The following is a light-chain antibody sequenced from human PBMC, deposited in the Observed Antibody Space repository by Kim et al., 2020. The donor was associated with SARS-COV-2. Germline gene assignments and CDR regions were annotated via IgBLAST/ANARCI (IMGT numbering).Light chain of an antibody. Sequence: DIQMTQSPSTLSASVGDRVTITCRASQSISHWLAWYQQKPGKAPKLLIYKASNLQQRVPSRFSGSGSGTEFTLTISSLQPDDFATYYCQQYETYSRTFGQGTRVDIK. J-gene: IGKJ1*01. V-gene: IGKV1-5*03. CDR2: KAS. CDR3: QQYETYSRT. CDR1: QSISHW.